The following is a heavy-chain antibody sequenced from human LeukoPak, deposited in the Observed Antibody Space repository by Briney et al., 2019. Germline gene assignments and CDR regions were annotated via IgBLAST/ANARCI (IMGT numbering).Heavy chain of an antibody. CDR3: ARFGVNYDMDV. D-gene: IGHD3-16*01. CDR2: IHYSGKA. Sequence: SETLSLTCIVSGGSFTSYYYSWLRQPPGQGLEWIGQIHYSGKADYNPSLKSRITMAVDTSKNQMSLKLTSVTAADTAIYHCARFGVNYDMDVWGQGTTVTV. CDR1: GGSFTSYY. J-gene: IGHJ6*02. V-gene: IGHV4-59*01.